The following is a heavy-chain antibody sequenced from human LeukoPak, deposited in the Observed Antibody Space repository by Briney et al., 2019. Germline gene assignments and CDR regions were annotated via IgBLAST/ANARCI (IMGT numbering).Heavy chain of an antibody. J-gene: IGHJ4*02. Sequence: ASVKVSCKTSGFTFTGYYMHWVRQAPGQGLEWMGWINGNSGDTNYAQNFQDRVTMTRDTSISTAFMELTRLRSDDTAVYFCARDVSTTGYTDHWGQGTLVTVSS. CDR1: GFTFTGYY. CDR3: ARDVSTTGYTDH. D-gene: IGHD3-9*01. V-gene: IGHV1-2*02. CDR2: INGNSGDT.